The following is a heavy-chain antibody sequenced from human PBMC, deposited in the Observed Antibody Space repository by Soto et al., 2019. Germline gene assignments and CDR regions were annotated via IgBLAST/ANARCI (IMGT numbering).Heavy chain of an antibody. D-gene: IGHD6-19*01. Sequence: QVQLQESGPGLVKPSETLSLTCTVSGDSISSLYCSWIRQPPGKGLEWIGYIYYSGSINYNPSLKSRVTISVDPTKHQFSLRLISVSAADTAVYYFAKSLWESSGWKTGYWGQGTLVTVSS. J-gene: IGHJ4*02. CDR3: AKSLWESSGWKTGY. CDR1: GDSISSLY. CDR2: IYYSGSI. V-gene: IGHV4-59*01.